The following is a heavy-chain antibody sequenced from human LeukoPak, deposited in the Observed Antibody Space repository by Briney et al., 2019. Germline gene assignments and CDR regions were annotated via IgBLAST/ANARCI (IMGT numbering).Heavy chain of an antibody. J-gene: IGHJ3*02. CDR3: VKGVRMGVTSAFDI. CDR2: STATGCST. Sequence: GRSLRLSCAASEYTFSNYAMSCVPQAPGKGLEWVSGSTATGCSTHYADSVQGRFTISGDNSKNTLYLQMNSLRGENTAVYYCVKGVRMGVTSAFDIWGQGTMVTVSS. CDR1: EYTFSNYA. V-gene: IGHV3-23*01. D-gene: IGHD1-26*01.